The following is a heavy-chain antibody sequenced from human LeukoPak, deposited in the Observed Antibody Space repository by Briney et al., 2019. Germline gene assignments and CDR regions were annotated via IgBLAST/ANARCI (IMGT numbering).Heavy chain of an antibody. J-gene: IGHJ6*03. CDR1: GYTFTGYY. CDR3: ARGGPRPYYYYYMDV. CDR2: INPNSGGT. Sequence: GASVKVSCKASGYTFTGYYMHWVRQAPGQGLEWMGRINPNSGGTNYAQKFQGRVTMTRDTSISTAYMKLSRLRSDDTAVYYCARGGPRPYYYYYMDVWGKGTTVTVSS. D-gene: IGHD3-10*01. V-gene: IGHV1-2*06.